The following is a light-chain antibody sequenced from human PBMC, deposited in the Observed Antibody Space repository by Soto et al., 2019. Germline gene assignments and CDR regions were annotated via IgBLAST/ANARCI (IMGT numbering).Light chain of an antibody. J-gene: IGKJ2*01. CDR2: GAS. CDR3: QHYNNWPPFT. V-gene: IGKV3-15*01. Sequence: EIVMTQSPATLSVSPGEGATLSCRASQSVSSNLAWYQQKPGQAPRLLIYGASSRATGIPARFSGSGSGTEFTLTISSLQSEDFAVYYCQHYNNWPPFTFCQGTKVDIK. CDR1: QSVSSN.